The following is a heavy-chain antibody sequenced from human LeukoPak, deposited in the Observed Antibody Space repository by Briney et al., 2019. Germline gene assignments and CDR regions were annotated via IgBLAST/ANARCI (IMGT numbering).Heavy chain of an antibody. V-gene: IGHV4-34*01. CDR3: ARVVQSTDSSGFYLPEYFQH. CDR1: GGSFNGYS. Sequence: SETLSLTCAVYGGSFNGYSWNWIRQPPGKGLEWIGEIDHSGSTNYNPSLKSRVTISVDTSKNQFSLKLSSVTAADTAVYYCARVVQSTDSSGFYLPEYFQHWGQGTLVTVSS. CDR2: IDHSGST. J-gene: IGHJ1*01. D-gene: IGHD3-22*01.